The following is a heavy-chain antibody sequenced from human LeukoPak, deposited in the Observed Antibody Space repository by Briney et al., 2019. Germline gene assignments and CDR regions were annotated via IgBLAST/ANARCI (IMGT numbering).Heavy chain of an antibody. V-gene: IGHV3-48*03. Sequence: GGSLRLSCAASAFTFSSYEMNWVRQAPGKGLEWVSYISSSGSTIYYADSVKGRFTISRDNAKNSLYLQMNSLRAEDTAVYYCARGVVPAANVDFGFDHWGQGTLVTVSS. J-gene: IGHJ4*02. CDR1: AFTFSSYE. CDR2: ISSSGSTI. CDR3: ARGVVPAANVDFGFDH. D-gene: IGHD2-2*01.